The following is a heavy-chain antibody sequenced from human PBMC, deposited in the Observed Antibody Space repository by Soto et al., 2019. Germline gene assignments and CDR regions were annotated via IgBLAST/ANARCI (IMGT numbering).Heavy chain of an antibody. D-gene: IGHD6-13*01. CDR2: INHSGST. J-gene: IGHJ6*02. V-gene: IGHV4-34*01. CDR3: ARAVYSSSWYYYYGMDV. CDR1: GGSFSGYY. Sequence: QVQLQQWGAGLLKPSETLSLTCAVYGGSFSGYYWSWIRQPPGKGLEWIGEINHSGSTNYNPSLKSRVTISVDTSKNQFSLKLSSVTAADTAVYYCARAVYSSSWYYYYGMDVWGQGTTVTVSS.